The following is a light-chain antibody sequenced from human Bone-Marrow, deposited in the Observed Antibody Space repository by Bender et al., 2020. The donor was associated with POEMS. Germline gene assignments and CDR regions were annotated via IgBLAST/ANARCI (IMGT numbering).Light chain of an antibody. Sequence: SYVLTQPPSVSVAPGQTARIPCGGNDIGTKNVHWYQQKPGQAPVLVVYDDSVRPSGIPERFSASNSGNTATLTLSRVEAGDEADYYCQVWDSRSDHRYVFGAGTKVTVL. J-gene: IGLJ1*01. V-gene: IGLV3-21*02. CDR2: DDS. CDR1: DIGTKN. CDR3: QVWDSRSDHRYV.